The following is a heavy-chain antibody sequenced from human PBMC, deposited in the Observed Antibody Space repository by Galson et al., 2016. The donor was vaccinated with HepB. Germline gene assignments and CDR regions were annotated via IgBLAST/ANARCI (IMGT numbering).Heavy chain of an antibody. Sequence: SLRLSCADSGFTFSNHWMTWVRQAPGKGLEWVANIKQDGGEKYYVDSVRGRFTISRDNAKNSLYLQMSNLRAEDTAVYYCARGAGAGYWGQGTLVTVSS. D-gene: IGHD3-10*01. CDR3: ARGAGAGY. J-gene: IGHJ4*02. CDR1: GFTFSNHW. V-gene: IGHV3-7*03. CDR2: IKQDGGEK.